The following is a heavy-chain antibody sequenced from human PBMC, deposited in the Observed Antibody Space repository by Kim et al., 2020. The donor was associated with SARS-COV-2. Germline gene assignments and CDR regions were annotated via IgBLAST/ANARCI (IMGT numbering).Heavy chain of an antibody. CDR1: GFTFSDYY. CDR2: ISSSGSTI. V-gene: IGHV3-11*01. J-gene: IGHJ4*02. CDR3: ARVSRDGYKRGIYYFDY. D-gene: IGHD5-12*01. Sequence: GGSLRLSCAASGFTFSDYYMSWIRQAPGKGLEWVSYISSSGSTIYYTDSVKGRFTISRDNAKNSLYLQMNSLRAEDTAVYYCARVSRDGYKRGIYYFDYWGQGTLVTVSS.